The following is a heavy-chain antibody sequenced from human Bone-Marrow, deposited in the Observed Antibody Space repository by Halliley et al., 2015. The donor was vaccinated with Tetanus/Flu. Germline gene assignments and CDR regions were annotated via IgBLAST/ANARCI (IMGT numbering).Heavy chain of an antibody. J-gene: IGHJ6*02. CDR3: VRGDYWGGDFFYCNTAVGV. D-gene: IGHD2-21*02. CDR2: IYYTGST. CDR1: GGSISSDNSN. Sequence: TLSLTCTVSGGSISSDNSNWSWIRPTTGQGLAWTGYIYYTGSTFNNPSLKSRITLSVATSQNPFSLKLKAVTAADTDVYYCVRGDYWGGDFFYCNTAVGVWCQGTTGTVSS. V-gene: IGHV4-30-4*01.